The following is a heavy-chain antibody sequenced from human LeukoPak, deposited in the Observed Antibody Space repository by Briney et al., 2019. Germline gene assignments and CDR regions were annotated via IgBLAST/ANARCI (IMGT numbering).Heavy chain of an antibody. Sequence: GGSLRLSCAASGFTFSSYGMHWVRQAPGKGLEWVAVISYDGSNKYYADSVKGRFTISRDNSKNTLYLQMNSLRAEDTAVYYCAKDLPYYDSSGYYPDAFDIWGQGTMVTVSS. CDR3: AKDLPYYDSSGYYPDAFDI. D-gene: IGHD3-22*01. CDR2: ISYDGSNK. V-gene: IGHV3-30*18. CDR1: GFTFSSYG. J-gene: IGHJ3*02.